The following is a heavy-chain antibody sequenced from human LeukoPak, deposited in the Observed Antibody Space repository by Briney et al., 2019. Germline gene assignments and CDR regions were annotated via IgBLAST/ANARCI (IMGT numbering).Heavy chain of an antibody. D-gene: IGHD7-27*01. CDR2: ISSSSIYT. CDR1: GFTFSDYY. V-gene: IGHV3-11*06. Sequence: GGSLRLSCAASGFTFSDYYMSWIRQAPGKGLEWVSYISSSSIYTNSADSVKGRFTISRDNAKRSLFLQMNSLRVEDTAVYYCARTMWGFDYWRQGTLVTVSS. CDR3: ARTMWGFDY. J-gene: IGHJ4*02.